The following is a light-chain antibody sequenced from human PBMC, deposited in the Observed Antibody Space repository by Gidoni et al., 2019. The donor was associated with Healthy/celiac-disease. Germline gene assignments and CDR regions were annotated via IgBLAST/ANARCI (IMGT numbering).Light chain of an antibody. V-gene: IGKV3-15*01. Sequence: EIVMTQSPATLSVSPGERATLSCRASQLVSSNLAWYQQKPGQAPRLLIYGASTRATGIPARFSGSGSGTEFTLTISRLQSEDFAVYYCQQYNNWPPWTFGQGTKVEIK. CDR1: QLVSSN. CDR3: QQYNNWPPWT. CDR2: GAS. J-gene: IGKJ1*01.